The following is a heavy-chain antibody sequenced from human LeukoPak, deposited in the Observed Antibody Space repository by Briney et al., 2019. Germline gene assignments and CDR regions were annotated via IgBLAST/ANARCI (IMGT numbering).Heavy chain of an antibody. Sequence: ASVKVSCKASGGTFSSYAISWVRHAPGQGLEWMGGVIPIFGTANYAQKFQGRVTITADESTSTAYMELSSLRSEDTAVYYCARDRYCSSTSCKSHPMGYWFDPWGQGTLVTVSS. CDR1: GGTFSSYA. J-gene: IGHJ5*02. V-gene: IGHV1-69*13. D-gene: IGHD2-2*01. CDR3: ARDRYCSSTSCKSHPMGYWFDP. CDR2: VIPIFGTA.